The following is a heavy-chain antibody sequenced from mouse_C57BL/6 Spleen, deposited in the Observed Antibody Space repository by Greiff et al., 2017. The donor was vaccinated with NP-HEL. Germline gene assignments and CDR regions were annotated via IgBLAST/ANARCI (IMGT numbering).Heavy chain of an antibody. CDR1: GFTFSSYG. Sequence: EVKLVESGGDLVKPGGSLKLSCAASGFTFSSYGMSWVRQTPDKRLEWVATISSGGSYTYYPDSVKGRFTISRDNAKNTLYLQMSSLKSEDTAMYYCARRGGYRDAMDDWGQGTSVTVSS. D-gene: IGHD2-2*01. V-gene: IGHV5-6*02. CDR3: ARRGGYRDAMDD. J-gene: IGHJ4*01. CDR2: ISSGGSYT.